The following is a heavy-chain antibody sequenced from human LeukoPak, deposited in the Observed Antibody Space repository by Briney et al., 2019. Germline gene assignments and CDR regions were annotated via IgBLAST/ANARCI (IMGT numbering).Heavy chain of an antibody. D-gene: IGHD3/OR15-3a*01. CDR3: AKGLGVASLIVDALDM. Sequence: GGSLRLSCAASGFTFHDHAMHWVRQVPGKGLEWVSGITWNSGSVLYADSVRGRFTISRDNAENSLYLQMNSLRPEDMAFYYCAKGLGVASLIVDALDMWGQGTMVTV. CDR2: ITWNSGSV. CDR1: GFTFHDHA. J-gene: IGHJ3*02. V-gene: IGHV3-9*03.